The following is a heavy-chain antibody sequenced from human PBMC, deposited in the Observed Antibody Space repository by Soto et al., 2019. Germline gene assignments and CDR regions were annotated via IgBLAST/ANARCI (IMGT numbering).Heavy chain of an antibody. CDR2: IYSSGST. J-gene: IGHJ4*02. D-gene: IGHD3-22*01. CDR3: ARDRGSEDDDSSWYYNY. Sequence: PSETLSLTCTVSGGSIRGCDFYWTWIRQPPGKGLEWIGYIYSSGSTSYNPSVKSRVTISRDTSKNQFSLKLSSVTAADTAVYYCARDRGSEDDDSSWYYNYWGQGTLVTVSS. CDR1: GGSIRGCDFY. V-gene: IGHV4-30-4*01.